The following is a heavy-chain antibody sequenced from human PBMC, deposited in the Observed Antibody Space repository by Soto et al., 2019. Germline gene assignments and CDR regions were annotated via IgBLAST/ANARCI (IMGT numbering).Heavy chain of an antibody. CDR2: IKTDGSEK. CDR3: ASTMGRGGNDY. D-gene: IGHD3-10*01. V-gene: IGHV3-7*05. Sequence: EVQLVESGGGLVQPGGSLRLSCAASGFTFSDYWMSWVRQAPGKGLECVANIKTDGSEKYYVDTVKGRFTISRDNAKNSLYLHMHSLRAGDTAVYYCASTMGRGGNDYWGQGTLVAVSS. CDR1: GFTFSDYW. J-gene: IGHJ4*02.